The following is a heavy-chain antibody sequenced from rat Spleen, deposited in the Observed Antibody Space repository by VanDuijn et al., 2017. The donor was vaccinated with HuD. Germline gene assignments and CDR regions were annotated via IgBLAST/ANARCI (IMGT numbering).Heavy chain of an antibody. V-gene: IGHV5-27*01. CDR1: GFTFSHYY. CDR3: TTGIQPRH. J-gene: IGHJ2*01. D-gene: IGHD1-5*01. Sequence: EVQLAESGGGLVQPGRSLKLSCAVSGFTFSHYYMAWVRQAPTKGLEWVAYISTGGGTTYYRDSVKGRFTISRDDAKSTLYLQMDSLRSEDTATYYCTTGIQPRHWGQGVMVTVSS. CDR2: ISTGGGTT.